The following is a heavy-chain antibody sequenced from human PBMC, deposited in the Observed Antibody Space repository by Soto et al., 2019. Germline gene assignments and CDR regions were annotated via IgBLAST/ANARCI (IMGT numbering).Heavy chain of an antibody. D-gene: IGHD2-2*01. CDR2: IXPRXXYX. J-gene: IGHJ5*02. CDR3: ARIYCTTTCDSWFDR. CDR1: GYSFAGYW. V-gene: IGHV5-10-1*01. Sequence: GETLKISCTGSGYSFAGYWITWVRQMPGKGMEWMGRIXPRXXYXTXXXSXXGHVTISVDKSVSTAYLQWGSLKASDTAMYYCARIYCTTTCDSWFDRWGQRTLVPAYS.